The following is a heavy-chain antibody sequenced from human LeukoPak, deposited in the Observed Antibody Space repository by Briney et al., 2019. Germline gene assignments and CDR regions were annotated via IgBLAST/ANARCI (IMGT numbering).Heavy chain of an antibody. CDR2: ISSSSSTI. J-gene: IGHJ4*02. CDR1: GFTFSSYS. V-gene: IGHV3-48*02. D-gene: IGHD4-17*01. CDR3: AGDPSPPFYGDYVPPEPFDY. Sequence: GALRLSCAASGFTFSSYSMNWVRQAPGKGLEWVSYISSSSSTIYHADSVKGRFTISRDNAKNSLYLQMNSLRDEDTAVYYCAGDPSPPFYGDYVPPEPFDYWGQGTLVTVSS.